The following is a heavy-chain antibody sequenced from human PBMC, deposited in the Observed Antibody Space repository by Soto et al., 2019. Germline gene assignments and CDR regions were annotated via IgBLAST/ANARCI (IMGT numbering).Heavy chain of an antibody. CDR3: AREEISYVLIYGHPPLYYYGMDV. CDR1: GYTFTGYY. V-gene: IGHV1-2*04. J-gene: IGHJ6*02. CDR2: INPNSGGT. D-gene: IGHD4-17*01. Sequence: ASVKVSCKASGYTFTGYYMHWVRQAPGQGLEWMGWINPNSGGTNYAQKFQCWVTMSSNTTISASYMELSMLTSDDTAAYSCAREEISYVLIYGHPPLYYYGMDVWGQGTTVTVSS.